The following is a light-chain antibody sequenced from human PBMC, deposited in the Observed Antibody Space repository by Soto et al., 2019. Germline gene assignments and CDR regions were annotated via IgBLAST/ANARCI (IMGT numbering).Light chain of an antibody. J-gene: IGLJ1*01. Sequence: QSVLTQPASVSGSPGQSITISCTGTSSDVGSSDLVSWYQQHPGKAPKLIIFEGSRRPSGVSGRFSGSKSGNTASLTISGLQAEEEAVYYCCSFASSTTFFVFGTGTKVTFL. CDR1: SSDVGSSDL. CDR2: EGS. CDR3: CSFASSTTFFV. V-gene: IGLV2-23*01.